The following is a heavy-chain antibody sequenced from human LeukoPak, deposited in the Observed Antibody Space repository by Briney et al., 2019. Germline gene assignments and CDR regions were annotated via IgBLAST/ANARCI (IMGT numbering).Heavy chain of an antibody. CDR1: GYTFTSYD. CDR3: ARVYGSSTSGYYYGVFDY. CDR2: MNPNSGNT. D-gene: IGHD2-2*01. J-gene: IGHJ4*02. V-gene: IGHV1-8*03. Sequence: ASVKVSCKASGYTFTSYDINWVRQATGQGLEWMGWMNPNSGNTGYAQKFQGRVTITRNTSISTAYMELSSLRSEDTAVYYCARVYGSSTSGYYYGVFDYWGQGTLVTVSS.